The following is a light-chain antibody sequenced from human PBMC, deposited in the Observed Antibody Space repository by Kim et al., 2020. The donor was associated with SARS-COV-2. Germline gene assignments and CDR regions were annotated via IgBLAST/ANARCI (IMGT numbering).Light chain of an antibody. CDR1: QSLVHSDGNTS. V-gene: IGKV2-30*02. J-gene: IGKJ2*01. CDR2: SVS. Sequence: ASIACRSRQSLVHSDGNTSLISFHQRPVQTPPPLIFSVSNRDSRVPARFCGSGSGTAFTLKIRRVEAEDVGVSYCLQGTHWPSYTFGQGTKLEI. CDR3: LQGTHWPSYT.